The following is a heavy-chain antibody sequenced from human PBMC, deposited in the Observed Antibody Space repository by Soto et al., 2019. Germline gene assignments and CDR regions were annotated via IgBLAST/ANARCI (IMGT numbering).Heavy chain of an antibody. V-gene: IGHV5-51*01. CDR1: GYSFTSYW. Sequence: GESLKISCQGSGYSFTSYWIGWVRQMPGKGLEWMGIIYARDSDTRYSPSFQGQVTISVDTSISTAYLQWSSLKASDTAMYYCARRRGSGGTDYWGQGTLVTVSS. D-gene: IGHD3-16*01. J-gene: IGHJ4*02. CDR2: IYARDSDT. CDR3: ARRRGSGGTDY.